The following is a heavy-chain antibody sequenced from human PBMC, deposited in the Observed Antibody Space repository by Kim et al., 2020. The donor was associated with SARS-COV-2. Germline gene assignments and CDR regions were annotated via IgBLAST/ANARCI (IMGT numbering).Heavy chain of an antibody. Sequence: NYNPSLKSRVTISVDKSKNQFSLKLSSVTAADTAVYYCARGGSGSYFFDYWGQGTLVTVSS. V-gene: IGHV4-4*02. D-gene: IGHD3-10*01. CDR3: ARGGSGSYFFDY. J-gene: IGHJ4*02.